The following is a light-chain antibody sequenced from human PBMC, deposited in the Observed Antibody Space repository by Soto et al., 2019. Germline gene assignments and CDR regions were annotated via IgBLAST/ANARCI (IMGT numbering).Light chain of an antibody. V-gene: IGKV3-15*01. CDR2: RAS. Sequence: EIVMTQSPATLSVSPGERATLSCRASQSVSSNLAWYQQKPGQAPRLLIYRASTRATGIPARFSGSGSGTEFTLTISILQSEDFAVYYCPQYNNWPRTFGQGTKVEIK. CDR3: PQYNNWPRT. CDR1: QSVSSN. J-gene: IGKJ1*01.